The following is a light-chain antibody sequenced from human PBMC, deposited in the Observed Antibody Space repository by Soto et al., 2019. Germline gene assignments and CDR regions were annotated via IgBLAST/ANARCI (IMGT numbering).Light chain of an antibody. CDR1: SGHSSYG. J-gene: IGLJ7*01. V-gene: IGLV4-69*01. CDR3: QTWGTGIPV. CDR2: LNSDDSH. Sequence: QLVLTQSPSASASLGASVKLTCTLSSGHSSYGIAWHQQQPEKGPRYLMKLNSDDSHSKGDGIPDRFSGSSSGAERYLTISSLQSEDEADYYCQTWGTGIPVFGGGTQLTVL.